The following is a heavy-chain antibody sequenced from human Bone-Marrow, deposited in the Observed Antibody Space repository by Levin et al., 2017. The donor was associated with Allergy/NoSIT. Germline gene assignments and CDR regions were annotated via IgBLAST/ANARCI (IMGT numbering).Heavy chain of an antibody. Sequence: SQTLSLTCAVSGGSISSKNWWSWVRQPPGKGLEWIGEIHHSGRNNYDPSLKSRVTISIHRSENQFSLNVNSVTAADTAVYYCARHGEYFFDSWGQGTLVTVSS. CDR3: ARHGEYFFDS. J-gene: IGHJ4*02. CDR2: IHHSGRN. CDR1: GGSISSKNW. D-gene: IGHD2/OR15-2a*01. V-gene: IGHV4-4*02.